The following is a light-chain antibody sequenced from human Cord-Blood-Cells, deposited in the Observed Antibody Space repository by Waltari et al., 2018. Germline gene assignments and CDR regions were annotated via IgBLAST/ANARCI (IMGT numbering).Light chain of an antibody. CDR3: QQYNSYPLT. Sequence: DIQMTQSPSSLSASVGDRVTITCRASQGFSNYLAWFQQKPGKAAKYRCYAASSLKSGVPSKFSRRRCGTDYTLTISSLHPEDFATYYCQQYNSYPLTFGGVTKVEIK. J-gene: IGKJ4*01. V-gene: IGKV1-16*02. CDR2: AAS. CDR1: QGFSNY.